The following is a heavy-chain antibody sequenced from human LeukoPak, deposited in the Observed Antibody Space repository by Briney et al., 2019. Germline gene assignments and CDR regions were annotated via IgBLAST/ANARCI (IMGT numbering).Heavy chain of an antibody. CDR3: ARRALAYYGMDV. V-gene: IGHV4-4*07. CDR2: IYSNGRT. Sequence: SETLSLTCTVSGXSINNYYWSWIRQPAGEGLEWIGRIYSNGRTSYNPSLKSRVTVSLDTSKNQFSLNLTSVTAADTAVYYCARRALAYYGMDVWGQGTTVTVSS. CDR1: GXSINNYY. J-gene: IGHJ6*02.